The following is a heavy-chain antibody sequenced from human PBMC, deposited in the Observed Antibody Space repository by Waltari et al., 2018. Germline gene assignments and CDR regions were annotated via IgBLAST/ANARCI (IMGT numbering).Heavy chain of an antibody. D-gene: IGHD2-15*01. CDR1: GYTFTNHD. Sequence: QVQVVQSGAEVKKPGASVRVSCKATGYTFTNHDINWVRQATGQGLEWMGWMNPNSGNTGYAQKFQGRVAITRDNSISTAYMELSSLRFEDTAVYYCIVVGFNPWGQGTLVTVSS. CDR3: IVVGFNP. CDR2: MNPNSGNT. J-gene: IGHJ5*02. V-gene: IGHV1-8*03.